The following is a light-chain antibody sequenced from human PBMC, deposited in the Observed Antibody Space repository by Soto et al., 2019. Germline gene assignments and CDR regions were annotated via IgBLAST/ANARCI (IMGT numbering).Light chain of an antibody. J-gene: IGLJ2*01. V-gene: IGLV4-60*02. CDR1: SGHSSYI. CDR3: ETWDSNILX. Sequence: QSVLTQSSSASASLGSSVKLTCTLSSGHSSYIIAWHQQQPGKAPRYLMKLEGSGSYNKGSGVPDRFSGSSSGADRYLTISNLQFEDEADYYCETWDSNILXFGGGXKLTVL. CDR2: LEGSGSY.